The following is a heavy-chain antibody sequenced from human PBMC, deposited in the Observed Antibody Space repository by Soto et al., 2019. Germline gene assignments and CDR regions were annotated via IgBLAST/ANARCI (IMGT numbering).Heavy chain of an antibody. V-gene: IGHV6-1*01. D-gene: IGHD1-1*01. CDR1: GDSVSSNSAA. Sequence: SQTLSLTCAISGDSVSSNSAAWNWIRQSPSRGLEWLGRTYYRSKWYNDYAVSVKSRITINPDASKNQFSLQLNSVTPEDTAVYYCASSKLEPDLYNWFDPWGQGTLVTVSS. J-gene: IGHJ5*02. CDR2: TYYRSKWYN. CDR3: ASSKLEPDLYNWFDP.